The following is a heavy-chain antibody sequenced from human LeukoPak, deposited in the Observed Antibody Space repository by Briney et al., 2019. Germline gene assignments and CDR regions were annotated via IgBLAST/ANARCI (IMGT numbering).Heavy chain of an antibody. J-gene: IGHJ3*02. V-gene: IGHV5-51*01. CDR2: IYPGDSDT. CDR3: ARRASTLHYYDSSGNDAFDI. CDR1: GYSFTSYW. D-gene: IGHD3-22*01. Sequence: GESLKISCKGSGYSFTSYWIGWVRQMPGKGLEWMGIIYPGDSDTRYSPSFQGQVTISADKSISTAYLQWSSLKASDTAMYYCARRASTLHYYDSSGNDAFDIWGQGTMVTVSS.